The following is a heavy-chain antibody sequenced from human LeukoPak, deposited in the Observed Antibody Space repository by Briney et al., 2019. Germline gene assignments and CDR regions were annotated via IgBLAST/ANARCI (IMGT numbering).Heavy chain of an antibody. CDR1: GFTFSTSS. V-gene: IGHV3-21*01. CDR3: ARHEPVITLSSYYYGMDV. J-gene: IGHJ6*02. Sequence: PGGSLRLSCAASGFTFSTSSMNWVRQAPGKGLEWVSSISTSSTYTYYADSVKGRFTISRDNAKNSLYLQMNSLRAEDTAVYYCARHEPVITLSSYYYGMDVRGPGTTVTVSS. CDR2: ISTSSTYT. D-gene: IGHD1-14*01.